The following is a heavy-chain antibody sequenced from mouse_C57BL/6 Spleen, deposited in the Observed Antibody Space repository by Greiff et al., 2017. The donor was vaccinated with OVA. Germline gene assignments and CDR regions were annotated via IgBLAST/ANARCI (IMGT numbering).Heavy chain of an antibody. J-gene: IGHJ4*01. Sequence: QVQLQQSGPGLVQPSQSLSITCTVSGFSLTSSGVHWVRQSPGKGLEWLGVIWSGGSTDYNAAFISRLSIRKDNSKSQVFFKMNSLQADDTAIYYCARRATVVAPYYARDDWGQGTSVTVSS. D-gene: IGHD1-1*01. CDR3: ARRATVVAPYYARDD. CDR1: GFSLTSSG. CDR2: IWSGGST. V-gene: IGHV2-2*01.